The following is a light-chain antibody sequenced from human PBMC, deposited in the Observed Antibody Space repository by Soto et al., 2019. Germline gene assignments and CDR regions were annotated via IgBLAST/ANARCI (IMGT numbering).Light chain of an antibody. V-gene: IGLV2-14*01. Sequence: QAVVTQPASVSGSPGQSITISCTGTSSDVGGYNYVSWYQQHPGKAPKLMIYDVSNRPSGVSNRFSGSKSGNTASLTISGLQAEDEAYYYCSSYTSSSTLLYVFGTGTKLTVL. J-gene: IGLJ1*01. CDR2: DVS. CDR3: SSYTSSSTLLYV. CDR1: SSDVGGYNY.